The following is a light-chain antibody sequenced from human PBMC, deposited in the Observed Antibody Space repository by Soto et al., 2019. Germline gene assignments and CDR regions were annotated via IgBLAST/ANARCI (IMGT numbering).Light chain of an antibody. J-gene: IGKJ1*01. Sequence: EIGMTQSPATLSVSPGERATLTCRASQSVSSNLAWYQQKPGQAPRLLIYGASTRATGIPDRFSGTGSGTDFTLTISSLQPDDFATYYCQQYNSYWTFGQGTKVDIK. CDR3: QQYNSYWT. V-gene: IGKV3-15*01. CDR2: GAS. CDR1: QSVSSN.